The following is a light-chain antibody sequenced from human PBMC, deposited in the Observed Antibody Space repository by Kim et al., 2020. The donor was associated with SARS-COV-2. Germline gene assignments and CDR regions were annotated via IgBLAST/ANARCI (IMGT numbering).Light chain of an antibody. V-gene: IGLV2-14*03. J-gene: IGLJ3*02. Sequence: QSALTQPASVSGSPGQSITISCTGTSSDVGDYDYVSWYQQHPGKAPKVMIYDVSNRPSGVSNRFSGSKSGNTASLTISGLQTEDEADYYCSSYTTTTTFVFGGGTQLTVL. CDR3: SSYTTTTTFV. CDR1: SSDVGDYDY. CDR2: DVS.